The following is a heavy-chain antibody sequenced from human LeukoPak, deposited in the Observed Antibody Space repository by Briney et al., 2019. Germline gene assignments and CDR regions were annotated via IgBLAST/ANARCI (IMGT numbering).Heavy chain of an antibody. CDR3: ARRGRYCSGGSCFIGLFDP. V-gene: IGHV4-38-2*02. D-gene: IGHD2-15*01. Sequence: SETLSLTCTVSGYSISSGYYWGWIRQSPGKGLEWIGSIYHSGSTYYNPSLKSRVTISVDTSKNQFSLKLRSVTAADTAVYYCARRGRYCSGGSCFIGLFDPWGQGTLVTVSS. J-gene: IGHJ5*02. CDR2: IYHSGST. CDR1: GYSISSGYY.